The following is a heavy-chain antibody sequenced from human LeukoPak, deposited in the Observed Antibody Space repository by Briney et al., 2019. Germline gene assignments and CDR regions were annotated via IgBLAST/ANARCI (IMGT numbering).Heavy chain of an antibody. V-gene: IGHV4-59*01. CDR1: RGSISSFY. J-gene: IGHJ4*02. Sequence: PSEALSLTCTVSRGSISSFYWSCIRQPPGKGLEWIGYISYSGNTKYNPSLKSRVTISVDTSKNQFSPKLSCVTAADTAVYYCARDYGGKFDYWGQGTLVTVSS. CDR2: ISYSGNT. CDR3: ARDYGGKFDY. D-gene: IGHD4-23*01.